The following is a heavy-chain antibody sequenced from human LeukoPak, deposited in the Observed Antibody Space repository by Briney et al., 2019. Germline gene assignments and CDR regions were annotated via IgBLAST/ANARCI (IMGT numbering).Heavy chain of an antibody. D-gene: IGHD3-16*02. CDR2: ISYDESNE. V-gene: IGHV3-30*18. Sequence: GRSLRLSCAASGFTFSTYGMHWVRQAPGMGLEWVALISYDESNEYHADSVKGRFSVSRDNSKNTLYLQMNSLRAEDTAVYYCAKDSRIMITFGGVIAIDYWGQGTLVTVSS. CDR3: AKDSRIMITFGGVIAIDY. CDR1: GFTFSTYG. J-gene: IGHJ4*02.